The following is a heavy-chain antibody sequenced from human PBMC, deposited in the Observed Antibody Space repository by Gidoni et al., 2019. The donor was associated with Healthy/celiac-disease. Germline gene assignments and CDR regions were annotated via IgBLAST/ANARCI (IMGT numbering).Heavy chain of an antibody. D-gene: IGHD6-19*01. CDR3: ARREIVAGYAGDY. V-gene: IGHV3-9*01. Sequence: EVQLVESGGGLVQPGRSLRLSCAASGFTFDDYAMHWVRQAPGKGLEWVSGISWNSGSIGYADSVKGRFTISRDNAKNSLYLQMNSLRAEDTALYYCARREIVAGYAGDYWGQGTLVTVSS. CDR2: ISWNSGSI. CDR1: GFTFDDYA. J-gene: IGHJ4*02.